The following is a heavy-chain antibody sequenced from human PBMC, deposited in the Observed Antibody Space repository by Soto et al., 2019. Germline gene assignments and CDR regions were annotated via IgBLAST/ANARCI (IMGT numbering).Heavy chain of an antibody. V-gene: IGHV4-39*01. Sequence: PSETLSLTCTVSGDSISSSSYYWGWIRQPPGKGLEWIATIHSSGSTSYNPSLQSRVTISVDTSKKQFSLKLNSVTATDTAVYYCAETAAPGSGWFGPWGQGTLVTVSS. CDR3: AETAAPGSGWFGP. D-gene: IGHD6-13*01. CDR1: GDSISSSSYY. J-gene: IGHJ5*02. CDR2: IHSSGST.